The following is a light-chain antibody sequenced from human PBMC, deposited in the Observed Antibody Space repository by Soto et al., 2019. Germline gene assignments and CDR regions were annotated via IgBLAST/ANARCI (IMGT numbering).Light chain of an antibody. Sequence: DTQLTQSPSFLSASVGDRVTITCRASQYIAAYVACYQQKPGKAPKLLVYGASTLQDGVPSRFSGSGYGTDFTLTLSILQAEDFATYYCQQVTSFHHFGPGTKVEVK. CDR1: QYIAAY. V-gene: IGKV1-9*01. J-gene: IGKJ3*01. CDR3: QQVTSFHH. CDR2: GAS.